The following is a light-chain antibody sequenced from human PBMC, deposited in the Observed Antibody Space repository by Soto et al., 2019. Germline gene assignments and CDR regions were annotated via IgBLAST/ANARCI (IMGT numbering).Light chain of an antibody. V-gene: IGKV1-5*03. CDR2: KAY. Sequence: DIQMTQSTSTLSAAVGAIVTITCRSSPIISSWLSWYQQKPGKVPKLLIYKAYSLEGGVPSRVSGSGSGTKFSLTISSLQADDFATYYCHRGSTFGHGTKVEIK. CDR1: PIISSW. J-gene: IGKJ1*01. CDR3: HRGST.